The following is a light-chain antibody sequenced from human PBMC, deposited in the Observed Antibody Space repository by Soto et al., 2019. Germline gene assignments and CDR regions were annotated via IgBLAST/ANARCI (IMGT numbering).Light chain of an antibody. CDR2: EGS. Sequence: QSALTQPASASGSPGQSITISCTGTSSDVGSYNLVSWYQQHPGKAPKLMIYEGSKRPSGVSNRFSGSKSGNTASLTISGLQAEDEADHYCCSYAGSSTYVFGTGTKVTVL. J-gene: IGLJ1*01. CDR3: CSYAGSSTYV. V-gene: IGLV2-23*01. CDR1: SSDVGSYNL.